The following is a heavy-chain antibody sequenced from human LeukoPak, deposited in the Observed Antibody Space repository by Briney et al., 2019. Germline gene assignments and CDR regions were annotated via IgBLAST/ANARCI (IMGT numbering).Heavy chain of an antibody. CDR3: ARQTDVDTAMVNVWFDP. Sequence: PSETLSLTCTVSGGSISSGGHYWSWIRQPAGKGLEYLGRISSTGSTNYNPSLRSRVTISADTSKNHFSLKLTSVTAADTAVYYCARQTDVDTAMVNVWFDPWGQGTLVTVSS. CDR1: GGSISSGGHY. V-gene: IGHV4-61*02. J-gene: IGHJ5*02. D-gene: IGHD5-18*01. CDR2: ISSTGST.